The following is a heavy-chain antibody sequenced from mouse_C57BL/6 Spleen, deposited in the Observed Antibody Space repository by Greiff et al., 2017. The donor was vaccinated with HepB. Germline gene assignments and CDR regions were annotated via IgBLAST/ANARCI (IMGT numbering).Heavy chain of an antibody. CDR1: GFTFSDYG. V-gene: IGHV5-17*01. D-gene: IGHD2-3*01. Sequence: EVMLVESGGGLVKPGGSLKLSCAASGFTFSDYGIHWVRQAPEKGLEWVAYISSGSSTIYYADTVKGRFTISRDNAKNTLFLQMTSLRSEDTAMYYCARRSDVYYHYYYAMDYWGQGTSVTVSS. CDR2: ISSGSSTI. J-gene: IGHJ4*01. CDR3: ARRSDVYYHYYYAMDY.